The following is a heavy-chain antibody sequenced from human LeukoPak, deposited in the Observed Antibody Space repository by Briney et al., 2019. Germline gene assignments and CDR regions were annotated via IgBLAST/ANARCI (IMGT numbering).Heavy chain of an antibody. D-gene: IGHD2/OR15-2a*01. CDR1: GGSIRTYY. CDR3: ARGDFYRYYFDY. V-gene: IGHV4-4*09. Sequence: NPSETLSLTCTVSGGSIRTYYWSWIRQPPGKGLEWIGHIYTSGSTNYNPSLKSRVTMSLDTSENQFSLKLSSVTTADTAVYYCARGDFYRYYFDYWGQGTLVTVSS. J-gene: IGHJ4*02. CDR2: IYTSGST.